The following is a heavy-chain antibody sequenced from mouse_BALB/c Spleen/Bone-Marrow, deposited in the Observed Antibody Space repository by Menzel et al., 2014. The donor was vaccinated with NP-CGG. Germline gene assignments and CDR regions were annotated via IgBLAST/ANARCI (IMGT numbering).Heavy chain of an antibody. J-gene: IGHJ4*01. Sequence: QVQLQQSGAKLVRPGVSVKISCKGSGYTFTDHAIHWVKRSHAKGLEWIGVISGYYGDAIYNQKFKGKATMTVDKSSSTAYMELARLTSEDSAIYYCARSGKVRSAMDYWGQGTSVTVSS. CDR2: ISGYYGDA. CDR1: GYTFTDHA. D-gene: IGHD2-14*01. V-gene: IGHV1S137*01. CDR3: ARSGKVRSAMDY.